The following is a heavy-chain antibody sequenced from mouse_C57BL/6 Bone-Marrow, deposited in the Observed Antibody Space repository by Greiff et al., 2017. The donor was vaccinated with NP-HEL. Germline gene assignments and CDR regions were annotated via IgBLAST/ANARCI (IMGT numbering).Heavy chain of an antibody. Sequence: QVQLQQSGAELVKPGASVKISCKASGYAFSSYWMNWVKQRPGKGLEWIGQIYPGDGDTNYNGKFKGKATLTADKSSSTAYMQLSSLTSEDSAVYFCARKISSGSFFDYWGQGTTLTVSS. CDR3: ARKISSGSFFDY. V-gene: IGHV1-80*01. CDR1: GYAFSSYW. D-gene: IGHD3-2*02. CDR2: IYPGDGDT. J-gene: IGHJ2*01.